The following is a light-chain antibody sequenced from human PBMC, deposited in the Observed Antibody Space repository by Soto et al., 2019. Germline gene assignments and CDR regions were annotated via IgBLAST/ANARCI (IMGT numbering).Light chain of an antibody. Sequence: QLVLTQPPSVSGAPGQRVTISCTGSSSNIGASYDVYWYQQLPGTAPKLLIYGNSNRPSGVPDRFSGSKSGTSASLAITGLQAEDEADYYCQSYDSSLSGWVFGGGTKLTVL. CDR1: SSNIGASYD. CDR2: GNS. V-gene: IGLV1-40*01. J-gene: IGLJ3*02. CDR3: QSYDSSLSGWV.